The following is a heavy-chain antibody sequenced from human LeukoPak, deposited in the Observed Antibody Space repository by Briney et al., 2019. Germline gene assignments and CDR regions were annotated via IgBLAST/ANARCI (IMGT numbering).Heavy chain of an antibody. Sequence: SQTLSLTCTVSGGSISSGSYYWSWIRQPAGKGLEWIGRIYTSGSTNYNPSLKSRVTISVDTSKNQFSLKLSSVTAADTAVYYCARDRGTQYSSSWYYFDYWGQGTLVTVSS. V-gene: IGHV4-61*02. CDR1: GGSISSGSYY. CDR2: IYTSGST. D-gene: IGHD6-13*01. CDR3: ARDRGTQYSSSWYYFDY. J-gene: IGHJ4*02.